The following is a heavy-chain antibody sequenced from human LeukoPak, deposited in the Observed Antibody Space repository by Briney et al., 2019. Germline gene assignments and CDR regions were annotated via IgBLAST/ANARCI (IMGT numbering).Heavy chain of an antibody. J-gene: IGHJ4*02. CDR2: IYHSGST. V-gene: IGHV4-30-2*01. Sequence: SETLSLTCTVSGGSISSGGYYWSWIRQPPGKGLEWIGYIYHSGSTYYNPSLKSRVTISVDRSKNQFSLKLSSVTAADTAVYYCARQGSSWYGDFDYWGQGTLVTVSS. D-gene: IGHD6-13*01. CDR3: ARQGSSWYGDFDY. CDR1: GGSISSGGYY.